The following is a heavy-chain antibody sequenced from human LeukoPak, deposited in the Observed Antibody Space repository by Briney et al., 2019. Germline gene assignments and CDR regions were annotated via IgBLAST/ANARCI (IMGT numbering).Heavy chain of an antibody. V-gene: IGHV3-23*01. Sequence: GGSLRLSCAASGFTFSSYALSWVRQAPGKGLEWVSAISESGGTTYYADSVKGRFTISRDSSKNTLYLQMNSLRAEDTAVYYCARGPSGYHNTGGQGTLVTVSS. J-gene: IGHJ4*02. CDR1: GFTFSSYA. CDR3: ARGPSGYHNT. CDR2: ISESGGTT. D-gene: IGHD5-12*01.